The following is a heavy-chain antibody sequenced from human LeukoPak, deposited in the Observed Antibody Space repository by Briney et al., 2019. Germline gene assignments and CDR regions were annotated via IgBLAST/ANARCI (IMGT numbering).Heavy chain of an antibody. CDR1: GGSISSYY. CDR3: ARLVGGWPYFDY. V-gene: IGHV4-59*08. J-gene: IGHJ4*02. Sequence: SETLSLTCTVSGGSISSYYWSWIRQPPGKGLEWIGYIYYSGSTNYNPSLKSRVTISVDTSKNQFSLKLSSVTAADTAVYYCARLVGGWPYFDYWGQGTLVTVSS. D-gene: IGHD6-19*01. CDR2: IYYSGST.